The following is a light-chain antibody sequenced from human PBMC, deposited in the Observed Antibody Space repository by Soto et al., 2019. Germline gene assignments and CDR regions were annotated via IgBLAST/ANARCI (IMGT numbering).Light chain of an antibody. CDR3: CSYAGSYTYWV. J-gene: IGLJ3*02. Sequence: QSALTQPRSVSGSPGQSVTISCTGTSSDVGGYNYVSWYQQHPGKAPKLMIYDVSKRPSGVPDRFSGSKSGNTASLTISGLQAEDEADYYCCSYAGSYTYWVFGGGTKSPS. V-gene: IGLV2-11*01. CDR2: DVS. CDR1: SSDVGGYNY.